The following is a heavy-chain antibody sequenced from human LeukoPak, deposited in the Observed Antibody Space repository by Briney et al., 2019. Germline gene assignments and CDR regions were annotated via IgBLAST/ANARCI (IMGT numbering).Heavy chain of an antibody. CDR1: GFTFSSYA. V-gene: IGHV3-23*01. J-gene: IGHJ5*02. Sequence: PGGSLRPSCAASGFTFSSYAMSWVRQAPGKGLEWVSAISGSGGSTYYADSVKGRFTISRDNSKNTLYLQMNSLRAEDTAVYYCAKHSSGWYRLWFDPWGQGTLVTVSS. CDR2: ISGSGGST. D-gene: IGHD6-19*01. CDR3: AKHSSGWYRLWFDP.